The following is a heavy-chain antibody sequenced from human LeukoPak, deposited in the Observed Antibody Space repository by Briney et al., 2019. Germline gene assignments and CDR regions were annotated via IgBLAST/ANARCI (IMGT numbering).Heavy chain of an antibody. Sequence: SETLSLTCTVSGGSIRSDSYYWTWIRQPAGKGLEWIGRIYNTGSTNHNPSLKSRVTISVDTSKNQFSLKLSSVTAADTAVYYCAISTNWLPDAFDIWGLGTMVTVSS. J-gene: IGHJ3*02. CDR2: IYNTGST. CDR3: AISTNWLPDAFDI. V-gene: IGHV4-61*02. D-gene: IGHD2-2*01. CDR1: GGSIRSDSYY.